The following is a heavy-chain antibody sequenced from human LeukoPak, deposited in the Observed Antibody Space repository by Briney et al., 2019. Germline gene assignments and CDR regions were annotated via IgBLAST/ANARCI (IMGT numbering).Heavy chain of an antibody. CDR1: GFTSSSYG. V-gene: IGHV3-30*02. CDR2: IRYDGSNK. J-gene: IGHJ3*02. CDR3: AKAGGDILDAFDI. Sequence: PGGSLRLSCAASGFTSSSYGMHWVRQAPGKGLEWVAFIRYDGSNKYYADSVKGRFTISRDNSKNTLYLQMNSLRAEDTAVYYCAKAGGDILDAFDIWGQGTMVTVSS. D-gene: IGHD3-16*01.